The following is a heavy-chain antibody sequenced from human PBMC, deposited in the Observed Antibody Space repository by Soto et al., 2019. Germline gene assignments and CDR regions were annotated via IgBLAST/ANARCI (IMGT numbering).Heavy chain of an antibody. J-gene: IGHJ6*03. CDR2: IIPILGIT. CDR1: GGTFSSYT. CDR3: ARVPLTGDYYMDV. D-gene: IGHD4-4*01. V-gene: IGHV1-69*02. Sequence: QVQLVQSGAEVKKPGSSVKVSCKASGGTFSSYTISWVRQAPGQGLEWMGRIIPILGITNYAQKFQGRVTITADKSTSTAYMELSSLRSEDTAVYYCARVPLTGDYYMDVWGKGTTVTVSS.